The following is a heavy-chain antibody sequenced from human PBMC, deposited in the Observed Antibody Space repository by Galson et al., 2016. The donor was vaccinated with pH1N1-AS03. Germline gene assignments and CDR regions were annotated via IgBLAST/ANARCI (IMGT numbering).Heavy chain of an antibody. CDR1: GGSITNYY. CDR3: TRGGTYSSSSPAYFSY. CDR2: IYYNGPA. Sequence: ETLSLTCTVSGGSITNYYWTWIRQPPGKGLEWIGYIYYNGPANYNPSLNSRVTISADTSKKQFFLNLTSVTAADTAVYFCTRGGTYSSSSPAYFSYWGQGTLVTVSS. D-gene: IGHD6-6*01. J-gene: IGHJ4*02. V-gene: IGHV4-59*01.